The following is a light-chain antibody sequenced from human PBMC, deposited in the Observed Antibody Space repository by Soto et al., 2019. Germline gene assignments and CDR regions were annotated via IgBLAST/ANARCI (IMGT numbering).Light chain of an antibody. CDR2: DVT. V-gene: IGLV2-14*03. J-gene: IGLJ2*01. CDR1: SSDVGGYDY. Sequence: QSALTQPASVSGSAGQSITISCTGTSSDVGGYDYVSWYQQYPGKAPKLMIYDVTNRPSGVSNRLSGSKSGNTSSLTISGLQAEDEADYYCSSYSSRSTLVVFGGGTKLTVL. CDR3: SSYSSRSTLVV.